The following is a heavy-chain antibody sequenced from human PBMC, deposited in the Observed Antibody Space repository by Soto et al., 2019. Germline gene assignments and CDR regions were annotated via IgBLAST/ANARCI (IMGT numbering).Heavy chain of an antibody. Sequence: SETLSLTCTVSGGSISSYYWGWIRQPPGKGLEWIGYIFYSGITNYNPSLESRVTISVDTSKNQFSLKVNSVTAADTAVYYCAIHYPIRHNWNYIHYPGQATLVTGSS. J-gene: IGHJ4*02. CDR3: AIHYPIRHNWNYIHY. D-gene: IGHD1-1*01. CDR1: GGSISSYY. V-gene: IGHV4-59*01. CDR2: IFYSGIT.